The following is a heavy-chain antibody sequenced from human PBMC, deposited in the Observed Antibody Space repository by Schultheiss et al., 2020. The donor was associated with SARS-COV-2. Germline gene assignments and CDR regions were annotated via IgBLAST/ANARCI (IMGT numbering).Heavy chain of an antibody. Sequence: SCAASGLMFGDYYMAWIRQAPGKGLEWVAYISSEGSYTNYADSVKGRFTVSRDNSRNSLFLQMNCLRADDTAVYYCARDVGWNYFDYWGQGALVTVSS. CDR3: ARDVGWNYFDY. D-gene: IGHD1-26*01. CDR2: ISSEGSYT. J-gene: IGHJ4*02. V-gene: IGHV3-11*06. CDR1: GLMFGDYY.